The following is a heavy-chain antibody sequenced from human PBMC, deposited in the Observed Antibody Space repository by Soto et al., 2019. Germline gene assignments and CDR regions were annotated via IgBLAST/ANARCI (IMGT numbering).Heavy chain of an antibody. Sequence: QVQLQQWGAGLLKPSETLSLTCAVYGGSFSGYYWSWIRQPPGKGLEWIGEINHRGYITYNPSLKSRVTISVDTSKNQFSLKLSSVTAADTAVYYCARVDIVTTNWFDPWGQGTPVTVSS. CDR1: GGSFSGYY. V-gene: IGHV4-34*01. CDR2: INHRGYI. CDR3: ARVDIVTTNWFDP. J-gene: IGHJ5*02. D-gene: IGHD5-12*01.